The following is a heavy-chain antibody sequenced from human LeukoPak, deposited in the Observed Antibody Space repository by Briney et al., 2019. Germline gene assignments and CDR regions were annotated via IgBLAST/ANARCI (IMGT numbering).Heavy chain of an antibody. Sequence: GGSLRLSCAASGFTFSSSWMGWARQAPGKGLEWVANIKEDGSWKHYAVSVQGRFTISRDNAKNMLYLQMNSLSAEDTAVYYCARVTAGRGFDIWGQGTLVTVSS. D-gene: IGHD3-10*01. J-gene: IGHJ3*02. V-gene: IGHV3-7*01. CDR2: IKEDGSWK. CDR3: ARVTAGRGFDI. CDR1: GFTFSSSW.